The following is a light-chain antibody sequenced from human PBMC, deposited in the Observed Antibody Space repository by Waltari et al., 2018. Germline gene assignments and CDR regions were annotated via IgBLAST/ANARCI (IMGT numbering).Light chain of an antibody. CDR3: SSFTVTDTLVV. CDR1: HSDIGAYNY. J-gene: IGLJ2*01. V-gene: IGLV2-14*03. Sequence: QSALTQPASVSGSPGQSITLSCTGTHSDIGAYNYVSSYQQHPGKAPKVIIFDVIFRPSGVSNRFSGSKSGNTASLTITGLQAEDEAHYYCSSFTVTDTLVVFGGGTKLTV. CDR2: DVI.